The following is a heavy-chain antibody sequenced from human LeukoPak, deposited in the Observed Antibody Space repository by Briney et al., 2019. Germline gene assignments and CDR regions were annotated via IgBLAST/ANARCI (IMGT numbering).Heavy chain of an antibody. CDR3: ARILSDGDWAYFQH. J-gene: IGHJ1*01. V-gene: IGHV5-51*01. D-gene: IGHD4-17*01. CDR2: IYPCDYDN. Sequence: GESLKISCKGSGYSFTIYWIACVRQMPGKGLDSMGIIYPCDYDNRYSPSFPGQVTITADESISTAFLPWISLKASDTAMYYCARILSDGDWAYFQHWVQGTLVTVSS. CDR1: GYSFTIYW.